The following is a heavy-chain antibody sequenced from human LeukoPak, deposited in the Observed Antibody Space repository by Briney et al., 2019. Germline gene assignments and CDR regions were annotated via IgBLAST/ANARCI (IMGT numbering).Heavy chain of an antibody. D-gene: IGHD6-13*01. V-gene: IGHV4-34*01. CDR3: ARRVEDYPYSSSWQSQAFDI. CDR1: GGSFSGYY. Sequence: KPSETLSLTCAVYGGSFSGYYWSWIRQPPGKGLEWIGEINHSGSTNYNPSLKSRVTISVDTSKNQFSLKLSSVTAADTAVYYCARRVEDYPYSSSWQSQAFDIWGQGTMVTVSS. J-gene: IGHJ3*02. CDR2: INHSGST.